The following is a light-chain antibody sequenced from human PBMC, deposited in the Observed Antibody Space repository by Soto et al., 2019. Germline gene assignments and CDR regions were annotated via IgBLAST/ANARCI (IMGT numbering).Light chain of an antibody. Sequence: KQSASSVSSSVGDRVTITCRASQSVGNYLTWYKQRPGKAPKLLSYLASSLSSGVPSKFSGSGSGTDFTLTISVLKPEDSATYYCQQTYKTPLTFGQGTKVDIK. CDR1: QSVGNY. V-gene: IGKV1-39*01. CDR2: LAS. J-gene: IGKJ1*01. CDR3: QQTYKTPLT.